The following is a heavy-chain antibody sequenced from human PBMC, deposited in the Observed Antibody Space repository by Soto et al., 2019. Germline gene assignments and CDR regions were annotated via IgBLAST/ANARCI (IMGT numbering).Heavy chain of an antibody. CDR3: VRDVGGSGWFAP. V-gene: IGHV4-4*07. J-gene: IGHJ5*02. Sequence: SGISIDNYYCSWIRQSAGKGLEWIGRIYSSGTTNYNPSLKSRVTMSVDMSKSQFSLNVRSVTAADTAVYYCVRDVGGSGWFAPWGQGTLVTVSS. CDR2: IYSSGTT. CDR1: GISIDNYY.